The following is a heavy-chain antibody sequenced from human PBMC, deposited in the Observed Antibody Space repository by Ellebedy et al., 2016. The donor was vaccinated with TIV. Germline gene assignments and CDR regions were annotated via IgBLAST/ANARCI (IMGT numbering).Heavy chain of an antibody. CDR3: AKIATTVTTNWFDP. J-gene: IGHJ5*02. V-gene: IGHV3-23*01. Sequence: GESLKISXAASGFTFSSYAMSWVRQAPGKGLVWVSRISSDGSTTVYADSVKGRFTISRDNSKNTLYLQMNSLRAEDTAVYYCAKIATTVTTNWFDPWGQGTLVTVSS. CDR1: GFTFSSYA. D-gene: IGHD4-17*01. CDR2: ISSDGSTT.